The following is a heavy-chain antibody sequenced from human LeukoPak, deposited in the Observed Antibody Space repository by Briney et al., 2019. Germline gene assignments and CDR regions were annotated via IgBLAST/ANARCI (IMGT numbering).Heavy chain of an antibody. CDR1: GYTFTGYY. CDR2: INPNSGGT. J-gene: IGHJ5*02. V-gene: IGHV1-2*02. D-gene: IGHD2-2*01. CDR3: ARDPTPLRGTSDNWFDP. Sequence: GASVKVSCKASGYTFTGYYMHWVRQAPGQGLEWMGWINPNSGGTNYAQKFQGRVTMTRDTSISTAYMELRSLRSDDTAVYYCARDPTPLRGTSDNWFDPWGQGTLVTVSS.